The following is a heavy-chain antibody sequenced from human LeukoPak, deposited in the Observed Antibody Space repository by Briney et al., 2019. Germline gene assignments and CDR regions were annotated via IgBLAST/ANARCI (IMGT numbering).Heavy chain of an antibody. CDR2: IYYSGST. J-gene: IGHJ3*02. V-gene: IGHV4-59*01. CDR1: GGSISSYY. D-gene: IGHD6-6*01. CDR3: ARVSTAGIAARRTPLDAFDI. Sequence: SETLSLTCTVSGGSISSYYWSWIRQPPGKGLEWIGYIYYSGSTNYNPSHKSRVTISVDTSKNQFSLKLSSVTAADTAVYYCARVSTAGIAARRTPLDAFDIWGQGTMVTVSS.